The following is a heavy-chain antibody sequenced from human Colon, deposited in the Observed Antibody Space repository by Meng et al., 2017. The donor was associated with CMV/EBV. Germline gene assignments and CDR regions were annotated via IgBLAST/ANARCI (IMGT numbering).Heavy chain of an antibody. CDR3: ERVGGWIGSSSIFGWFDP. D-gene: IGHD6-6*01. Sequence: HVQVVQSGAEVKIPGAPVKVSCKGSGYTFTDYYIHWVRQAPGQGLEWMGLINSNTGATKYAQKFQNRITMTRDTSINTVYMQLSGLRSDDTAVYYCERVGGWIGSSSIFGWFDPWGQGTLVTVSS. CDR2: INSNTGAT. V-gene: IGHV1-2*02. J-gene: IGHJ5*02. CDR1: GYTFTDYY.